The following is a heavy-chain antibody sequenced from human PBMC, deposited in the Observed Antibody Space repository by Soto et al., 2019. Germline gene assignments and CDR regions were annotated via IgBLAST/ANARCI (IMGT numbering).Heavy chain of an antibody. D-gene: IGHD5-18*01. CDR2: IWYDGSNK. V-gene: IGHV3-33*01. CDR3: AREFSAMVRNFDY. Sequence: GGSLRLSCAASGFTFSSYGMHWVRQAPGKGLEWVAVIWYDGSNKYYADSVKGRLTISRDNSKNTLYLQMNSLRAEDTAVYYCAREFSAMVRNFDYWGQGTLVTVSS. J-gene: IGHJ4*02. CDR1: GFTFSSYG.